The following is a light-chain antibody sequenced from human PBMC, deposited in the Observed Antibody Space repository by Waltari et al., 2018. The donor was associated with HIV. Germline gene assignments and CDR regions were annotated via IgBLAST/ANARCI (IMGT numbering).Light chain of an antibody. V-gene: IGKV3-20*01. J-gene: IGKJ5*01. CDR1: ESVSSSY. CDR3: QLYSASIT. Sequence: EIVLTQSPGTLSFSQGERATLSCRASESVSSSYLAWYQQKPGQAPRLLIYGASTRATDIPDRFSGSGSGTDFTLTISRLEPEDFAVYFCQLYSASITFGQGTRLEIK. CDR2: GAS.